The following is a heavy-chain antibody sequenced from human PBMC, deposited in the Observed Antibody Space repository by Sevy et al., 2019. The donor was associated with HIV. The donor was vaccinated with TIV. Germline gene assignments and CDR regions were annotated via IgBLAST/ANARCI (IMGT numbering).Heavy chain of an antibody. CDR1: GGSFSGYY. D-gene: IGHD6-13*01. J-gene: IGHJ5*02. V-gene: IGHV4-34*01. Sequence: SETLSLTCAVYGGSFSGYYWSWIRQPPGKGLEWIGEINHSGSTNYNPSLKSRFTISIDTSKNQFSLKLSSVTAADTAVYYCARALAAAGTGGWFDPWGQGTLVTVSS. CDR3: ARALAAAGTGGWFDP. CDR2: INHSGST.